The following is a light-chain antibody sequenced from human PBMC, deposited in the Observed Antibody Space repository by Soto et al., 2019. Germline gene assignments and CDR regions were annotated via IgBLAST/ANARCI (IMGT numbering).Light chain of an antibody. J-gene: IGKJ4*01. CDR2: DAS. V-gene: IGKV1-5*01. CDR3: QQYDSYPLT. Sequence: DIQMTQSPSTLSASVGDTVTITCRASQTISDWLAWYQQKPGKVPKLLMSDASNLDSGVPPRCSGSGYGTEFTLTISGLQPDDFATYYCQQYDSYPLTFGGGTEVEIK. CDR1: QTISDW.